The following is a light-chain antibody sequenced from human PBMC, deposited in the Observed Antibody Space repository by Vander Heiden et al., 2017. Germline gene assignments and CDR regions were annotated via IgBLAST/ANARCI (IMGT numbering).Light chain of an antibody. J-gene: IGKJ1*01. CDR3: QQYNNWPRG. V-gene: IGKV3D-15*01. CDR2: DAS. CDR1: QSVSSN. Sequence: EIVMTQSPATLSVSPGERATLSCRASQSVSSNLAWYQQKPGQAPRLLIYDASTRATGIPARFSGSGSGTEFTLTISSLQSEDFAVYYCQQYNNWPRGFGQGTKVEIK.